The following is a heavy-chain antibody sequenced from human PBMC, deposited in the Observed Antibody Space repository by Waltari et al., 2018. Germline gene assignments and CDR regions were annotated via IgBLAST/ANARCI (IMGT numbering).Heavy chain of an antibody. CDR1: GGSISSYY. CDR2: IYTSGGT. V-gene: IGHV4-4*09. Sequence: QVQLQESGPGLVKPSETLSLTCTVSGGSISSYYWSWIRQPPGKGLEWLGYIYTSGGTNYNPSLKRRVTISVDTSKNQFSLKLSSVTAADTAVYYCARDHRYDSSGFYYYYYMDVWGKGTTVTVSS. J-gene: IGHJ6*03. D-gene: IGHD3-22*01. CDR3: ARDHRYDSSGFYYYYYMDV.